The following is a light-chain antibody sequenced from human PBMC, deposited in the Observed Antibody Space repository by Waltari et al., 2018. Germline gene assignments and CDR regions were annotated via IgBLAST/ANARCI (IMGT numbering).Light chain of an antibody. CDR3: CSYADSRTWV. CDR1: STDIGYYNL. Sequence: QSVLTQPASVSGSPGQSITISCTGTSTDIGYYNLVSWYQQYPGKAPKVMIYQVNKRPSETYNRFSGSKSGNTASLTISGLQAEDEADYYCCSYADSRTWVFGGGTKLTVL. CDR2: QVN. V-gene: IGLV2-23*02. J-gene: IGLJ3*02.